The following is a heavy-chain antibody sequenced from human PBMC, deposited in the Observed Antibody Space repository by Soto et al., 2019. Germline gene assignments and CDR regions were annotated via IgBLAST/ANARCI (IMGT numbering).Heavy chain of an antibody. V-gene: IGHV3-21*01. CDR3: ARERRYGSGGSCYSAGMDV. D-gene: IGHD2-15*01. J-gene: IGHJ6*02. CDR1: GFTFSSYS. CDR2: ISSSSSYI. Sequence: EVQLVESGGGLVKPGGSLRLSCAASGFTFSSYSMNWVRQAPGKGLEWVSSISSSSSYIYYADSVKGRFTISRDNAKNSLYLQMNSLRAEDTAVYYCARERRYGSGGSCYSAGMDVWGQGTTVTVSS.